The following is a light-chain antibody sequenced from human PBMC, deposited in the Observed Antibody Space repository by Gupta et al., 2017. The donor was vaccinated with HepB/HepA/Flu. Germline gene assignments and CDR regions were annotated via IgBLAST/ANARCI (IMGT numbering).Light chain of an antibody. J-gene: IGLJ1*01. CDR1: SGSFPSNF. V-gene: IGLV6-57*02. CDR3: QSYDTNSYV. Sequence: NSNLTQPHSVPESPGKTVTISCTGSSGSFPSNFVQWYQQRPGSAPTTVIYEHNQRPSGVPDRFSGSIDRSSNSAALTISGLRTEDEADYYCQSYDTNSYVFGTGTKVTVL. CDR2: EHN.